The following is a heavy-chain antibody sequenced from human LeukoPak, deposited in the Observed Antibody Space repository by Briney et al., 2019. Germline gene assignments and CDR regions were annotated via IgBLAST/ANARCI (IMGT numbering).Heavy chain of an antibody. CDR2: TYYRSKWYN. D-gene: IGHD1-1*01. J-gene: IGHJ5*02. CDR1: GDSVSSNSAA. Sequence: SQTLSLTCAISGDSVSSNSAAWNWIRHSPSRGLEWLGRTYYRSKWYNDYAVSVKSRITINPDTSKNQFSLQLNSVAPEDTAVYYCAREYVTTFDPWGQGTLVTVSS. CDR3: AREYVTTFDP. V-gene: IGHV6-1*01.